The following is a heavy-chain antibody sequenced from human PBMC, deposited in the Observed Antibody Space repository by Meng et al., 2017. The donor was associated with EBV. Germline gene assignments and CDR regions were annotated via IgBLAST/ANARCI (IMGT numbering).Heavy chain of an antibody. CDR1: GGSVNGYF. CDR2: LHHSGST. J-gene: IGHJ4*02. CDR3: ARVSPKRYFDYLAPPDY. V-gene: IGHV4-34*01. Sequence: QVQLQQWGAGLLKPSEXLSLTCAVYGGSVNGYFWSWIRQPPGKGLEWIGELHHSGSTNYNPSLKSRLRISVDTSMNQFSLNLTSVTAADTAVYYCARVSPKRYFDYLAPPDYWGQGTLVTVSS. D-gene: IGHD3-9*01.